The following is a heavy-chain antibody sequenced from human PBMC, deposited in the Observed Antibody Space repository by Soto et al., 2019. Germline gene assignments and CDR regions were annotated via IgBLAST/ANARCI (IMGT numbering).Heavy chain of an antibody. Sequence: QVQLVQSGVEVKKPGASVKVSCKASGYTFISHGISWVRQAPGQGLEWMGWISGKNGNTNYAQKLQGRVTLTTDTSTSTAYMELRSLRSDDTAVYYCARIAGPGLTYFDFWGQGTPVTVSS. D-gene: IGHD6-13*01. CDR1: GYTFISHG. CDR2: ISGKNGNT. J-gene: IGHJ4*02. CDR3: ARIAGPGLTYFDF. V-gene: IGHV1-18*04.